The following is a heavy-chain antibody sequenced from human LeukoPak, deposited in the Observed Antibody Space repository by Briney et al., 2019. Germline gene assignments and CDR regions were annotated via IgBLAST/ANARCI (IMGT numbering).Heavy chain of an antibody. J-gene: IGHJ4*02. CDR2: INWNSAGI. CDR1: GFTFDDYA. V-gene: IGHV3-9*03. CDR3: GKDSSSTGWFGLDY. D-gene: IGHD6-19*01. Sequence: GGSLRLSCAASGFTFDDYAMHWVRQAPGKGLEWVAGINWNSAGIAYADSVKGRFTISRDNAKTSLYLQMNSLRAEDMALYYCGKDSSSTGWFGLDYWGQGTLVTVSS.